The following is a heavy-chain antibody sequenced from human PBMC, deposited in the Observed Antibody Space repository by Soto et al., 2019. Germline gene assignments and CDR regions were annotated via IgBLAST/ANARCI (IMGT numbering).Heavy chain of an antibody. V-gene: IGHV3-23*01. D-gene: IGHD2-2*01. CDR2: ISGSSDRT. J-gene: IGHJ4*02. Sequence: GALRLSGAASGFTFSTYAMAWVRQAPGKGLEWVSGISGSSDRTFYADSVKGRFTISRDNSKNTLYLQMNSLRAEDTAVYYCAKDVYCSSTSCYCGIFDYSGQGTLVTVSS. CDR3: AKDVYCSSTSCYCGIFDY. CDR1: GFTFSTYA.